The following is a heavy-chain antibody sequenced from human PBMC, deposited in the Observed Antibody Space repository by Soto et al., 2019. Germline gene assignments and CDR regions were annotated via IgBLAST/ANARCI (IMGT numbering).Heavy chain of an antibody. CDR1: GYNFNTYW. CDR2: IYPGDSDT. V-gene: IGHV5-51*01. J-gene: IGHJ4*02. D-gene: IGHD5-12*01. CDR3: ATSAVSYVDIVSSATRGYFDH. Sequence: GESLKISCEGSGYNFNTYWIGWVRQMPGKGLEWMALIYPGDSDTRYSPSFEGQVTLSVDRSISTAYLQWSSLKASDTAIYYCATSAVSYVDIVSSATRGYFDHWGQGTLVTVSS.